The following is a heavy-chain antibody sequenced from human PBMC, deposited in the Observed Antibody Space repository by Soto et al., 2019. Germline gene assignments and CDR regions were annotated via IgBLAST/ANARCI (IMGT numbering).Heavy chain of an antibody. V-gene: IGHV3-30-3*01. CDR2: ISYDGNNT. CDR3: ARQAGEGIFTDRGAFGN. CDR1: GFSFSHFA. Sequence: PLRPSCATSGFSFSHFALHWVRPAPGKGLEWMALISYDGNNTKYADSVKARFTISRDNSKNTLYLEMTSLRAEDTAIYYCARQAGEGIFTDRGAFGNWGQGTLVTVSS. D-gene: IGHD1-26*01. J-gene: IGHJ4*02.